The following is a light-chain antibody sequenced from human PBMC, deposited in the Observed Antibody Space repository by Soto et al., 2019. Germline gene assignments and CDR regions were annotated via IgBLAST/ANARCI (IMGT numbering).Light chain of an antibody. Sequence: QSALTQPPSASGSPGQSVTISCTGTNSDVGGYNYVSCYQQYPGKAAKLIIYEVNERPSGVPDRFSGSKSGNTASLTVFGLQSGYEADYYCSSYAGSYWYVFGTGTKVTVL. V-gene: IGLV2-8*01. CDR1: NSDVGGYNY. CDR2: EVN. J-gene: IGLJ1*01. CDR3: SSYAGSYWYV.